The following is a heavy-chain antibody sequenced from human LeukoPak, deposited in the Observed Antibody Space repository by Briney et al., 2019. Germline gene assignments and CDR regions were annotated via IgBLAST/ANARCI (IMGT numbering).Heavy chain of an antibody. CDR1: GFTVSSNY. CDR2: ISSSSSTI. V-gene: IGHV3-48*01. J-gene: IGHJ4*02. CDR3: ARDFSGGGYSSGWYGPFDY. D-gene: IGHD6-19*01. Sequence: GGSLRLSCAVSGFTVSSNYMGWVRQAPGKGLEWVSYISSSSSTIYYADSVKGRFTISRDNAKNSLYLQMNSLRAEDTAVYYCARDFSGGGYSSGWYGPFDYWGQGTLVTVSS.